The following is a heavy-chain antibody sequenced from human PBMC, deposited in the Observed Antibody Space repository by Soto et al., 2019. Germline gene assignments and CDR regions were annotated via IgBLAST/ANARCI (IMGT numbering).Heavy chain of an antibody. V-gene: IGHV1-2*02. J-gene: IGHJ4*02. Sequence: ASVKVSCQASGYTFTGYYMHWVRQAPGQGLEWMGWINPNSGGTNYAQKFQGRVTMTRDTSISTAYMELSRLRSDDTAVYYCARDRTSIAAAGPPGLADYWGQGTLVTVSS. CDR2: INPNSGGT. D-gene: IGHD6-13*01. CDR3: ARDRTSIAAAGPPGLADY. CDR1: GYTFTGYY.